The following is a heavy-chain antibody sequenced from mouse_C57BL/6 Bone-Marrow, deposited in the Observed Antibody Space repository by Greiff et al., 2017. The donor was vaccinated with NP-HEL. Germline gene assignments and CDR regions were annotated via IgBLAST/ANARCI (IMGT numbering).Heavy chain of an antibody. J-gene: IGHJ2*01. Sequence: QVQLQQPGAELVMPGASVKLSCKASGYTFTSYWMHWVKQRPGQGLEWIGEIDPSDSYTNYNQKFKGKSTLTVDKSSSTAYMQLSSLTSEDSAVYYCATTAQANYGGQGTTLTVSS. D-gene: IGHD3-2*02. CDR1: GYTFTSYW. CDR2: IDPSDSYT. V-gene: IGHV1-69*01. CDR3: ATTAQANY.